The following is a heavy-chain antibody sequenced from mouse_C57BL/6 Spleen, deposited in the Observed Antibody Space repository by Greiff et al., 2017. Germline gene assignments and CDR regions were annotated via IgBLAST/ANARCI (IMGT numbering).Heavy chain of an antibody. J-gene: IGHJ3*01. D-gene: IGHD1-1*01. CDR2: ISSGGDYI. CDR1: GFTFSSYA. Sequence: DVMLVESGEGLVKPGGSLKLSCAASGFTFSSYAMSWVRQTPEKRLEWVAYISSGGDYIYYADTVKCRFTISRDNARNTLYLQMSSLKSEDTAMYYCTREDYGSRGFAYWGQGTLVTVSA. V-gene: IGHV5-9-1*02. CDR3: TREDYGSRGFAY.